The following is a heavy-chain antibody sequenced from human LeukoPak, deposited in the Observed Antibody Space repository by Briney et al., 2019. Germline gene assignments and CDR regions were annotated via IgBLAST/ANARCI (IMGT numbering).Heavy chain of an antibody. CDR2: IRSKANSYAT. J-gene: IGHJ4*02. CDR1: GFTFSGSA. Sequence: GGSLRLSCAASGFTFSGSAMHWVRQASGKGLEWVGRIRSKANSYATAYAASVKGRFTISRDDSKNTAYLLMNSLKTEDTAVYYCTRSPNYYDSSRFDYWGQGTLVTVSS. D-gene: IGHD3-22*01. V-gene: IGHV3-73*01. CDR3: TRSPNYYDSSRFDY.